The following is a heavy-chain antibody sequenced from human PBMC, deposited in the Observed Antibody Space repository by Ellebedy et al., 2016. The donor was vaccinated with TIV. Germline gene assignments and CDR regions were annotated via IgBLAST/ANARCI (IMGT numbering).Heavy chain of an antibody. Sequence: GESLKISXSASGFTFSSYGMHWVRQAPGKGLEWVAVISYDGSNKYYADSVKGRFTISRDNSKNTLYLQMNSLRAEDTAVYYCASEFSLHGDAFDIWGQGTMVTVSS. CDR2: ISYDGSNK. CDR3: ASEFSLHGDAFDI. CDR1: GFTFSSYG. J-gene: IGHJ3*02. V-gene: IGHV3-30*03.